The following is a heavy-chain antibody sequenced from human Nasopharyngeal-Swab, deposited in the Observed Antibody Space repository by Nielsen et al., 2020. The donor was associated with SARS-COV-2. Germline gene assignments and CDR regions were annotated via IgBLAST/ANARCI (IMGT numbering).Heavy chain of an antibody. CDR2: IKSDGSST. CDR3: AKDQTYCSGGSCLNYFDY. J-gene: IGHJ4*02. D-gene: IGHD2-15*01. V-gene: IGHV3-74*01. Sequence: GGSLRLSCAASGFTFSSYWMHWVRQAPGKGLVWVARIKSDGSSTSYADSVKGRFTISRDNSKNTLYLQMNSLRAEDTAVYYCAKDQTYCSGGSCLNYFDYWGQGTLVTVSS. CDR1: GFTFSSYW.